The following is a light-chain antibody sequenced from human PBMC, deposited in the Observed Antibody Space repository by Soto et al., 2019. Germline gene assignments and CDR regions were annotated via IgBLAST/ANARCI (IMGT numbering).Light chain of an antibody. Sequence: DIQMTQSPSSVSASVGDGVTITCRASQGISTSLGWYPQKQGKAPKLPIYAASSLQSGVPSRFSGTGSATDFSLAISSLHPEDFATYYCQHTNSFPLTVGGATKLYSK. V-gene: IGKV1D-12*01. CDR1: QGISTS. J-gene: IGKJ4*01. CDR3: QHTNSFPLT. CDR2: AAS.